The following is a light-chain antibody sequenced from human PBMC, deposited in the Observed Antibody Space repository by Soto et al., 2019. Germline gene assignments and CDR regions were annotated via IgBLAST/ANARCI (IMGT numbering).Light chain of an antibody. V-gene: IGKV1-8*01. CDR3: QQYSTYPLIP. CDR1: HGISSY. CDR2: AAS. J-gene: IGKJ5*01. Sequence: TQYPYVMSVCVGDRVYITCRLFHGISSYLAWYQQKSVKAPKLLIYAASTLQSGVPSRFSGSGSGTDFTLPISCLQSEDFATYYCQQYSTYPLIPFAHVTR.